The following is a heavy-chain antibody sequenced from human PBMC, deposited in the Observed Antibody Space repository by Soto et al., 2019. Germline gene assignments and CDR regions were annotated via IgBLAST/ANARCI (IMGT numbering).Heavy chain of an antibody. J-gene: IGHJ1*01. CDR3: ARDRGGDRAMV. CDR1: GFTFSSYG. D-gene: IGHD5-18*01. V-gene: IGHV3-33*01. CDR2: IWYDGSNK. Sequence: QVQLVESGGGVVQPGRSLRLSCAASGFTFSSYGMHWVRQAPGKGLEWVAVIWYDGSNKYYADSVKGRFTISRDNSKNALDLSVNSVTAGGPAVYCCARDRGGDRAMVRGQGTLVSVSS.